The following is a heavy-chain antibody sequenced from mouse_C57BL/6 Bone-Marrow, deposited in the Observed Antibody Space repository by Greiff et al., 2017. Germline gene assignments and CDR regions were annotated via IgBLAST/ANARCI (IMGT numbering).Heavy chain of an antibody. CDR2: IDPEDGET. J-gene: IGHJ3*01. CDR3: ARRFYYGSSYAWFAY. CDR1: GFNIKDYY. Sequence: EVQLQQSGAELVKPGASVKLSCTASGFNIKDYYMHWVKQRTEQGLEWIGRIDPEDGETRYAPKFQGKATITADTSSNTAYLQLSSLTSEDAAVYYGARRFYYGSSYAWFAYWGQGTLVTVSA. D-gene: IGHD1-1*01. V-gene: IGHV14-2*01.